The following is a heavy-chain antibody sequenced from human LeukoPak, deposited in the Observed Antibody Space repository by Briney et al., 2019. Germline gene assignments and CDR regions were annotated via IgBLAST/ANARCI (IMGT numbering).Heavy chain of an antibody. CDR3: ARDRPRIAAAGTVYYFDY. Sequence: SETLSLTCTVSGGSISSYYWSWIRQPPGKGLEWIGYIYYSGSTNYNPSLKSRVTISVDTSKNQFSLKLSSVTAADTAVYYCARDRPRIAAAGTVYYFDYWGQGTLVTVSS. CDR2: IYYSGST. D-gene: IGHD6-13*01. CDR1: GGSISSYY. V-gene: IGHV4-59*01. J-gene: IGHJ4*02.